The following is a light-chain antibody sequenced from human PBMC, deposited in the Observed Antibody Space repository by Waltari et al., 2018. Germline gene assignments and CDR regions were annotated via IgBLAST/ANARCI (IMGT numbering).Light chain of an antibody. CDR3: MQALEFPWT. J-gene: IGKJ1*01. V-gene: IGKV2-40*01. CDR1: KRLLESEDGNTY. Sequence: DIVMTQTPLTLPVTLGEPASISCRSSKRLLESEDGNTYLERYLQKQGQSPQLLIYVVSNRASGVPDRFSGSGSDTDFTLKISRVEAEDVGVYYCMQALEFPWTFGQGTKVEIK. CDR2: VVS.